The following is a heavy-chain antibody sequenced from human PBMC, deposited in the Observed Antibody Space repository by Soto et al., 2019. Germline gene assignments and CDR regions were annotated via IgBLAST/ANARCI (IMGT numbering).Heavy chain of an antibody. Sequence: GESLKISCKGSGYTFTNYWIGWVRQMPGKGPEWMGIIYPGDSDTKYNPSFQGQVAISADKSITTTYLQWSSLKASDTAIYYCAASIFYYGMDVWGQGTTVTVSS. V-gene: IGHV5-51*01. CDR3: AASIFYYGMDV. CDR2: IYPGDSDT. J-gene: IGHJ6*02. CDR1: GYTFTNYW.